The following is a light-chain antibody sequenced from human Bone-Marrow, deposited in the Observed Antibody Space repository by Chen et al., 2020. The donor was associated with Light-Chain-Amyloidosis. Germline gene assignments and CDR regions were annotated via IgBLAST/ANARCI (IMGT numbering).Light chain of an antibody. CDR2: AAS. J-gene: IGKJ4*01. CDR1: QTIISS. Sequence: IQMTQSPSSLSASVGDRVTIACRASQTIISSLNWYQQKPGKAPKLLIYAASSLQSGVPSRFRGSGSGTDFTLTISSLQPEDVATYYCQQSSKIPLTFGGGTKVEIK. V-gene: IGKV1-39*01. CDR3: QQSSKIPLT.